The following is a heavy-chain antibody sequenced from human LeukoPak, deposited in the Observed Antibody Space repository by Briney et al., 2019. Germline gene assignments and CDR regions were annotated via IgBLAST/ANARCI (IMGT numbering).Heavy chain of an antibody. CDR2: IRGIGGST. Sequence: GGSPRLSCAASGFTFSSYAMSWVQQGPGKWLGWVSAIRGIGGSTYYADSVEGRFTISRNSSKTTLYLRMNSRLGEEPSVYYCAKVPPVGTTYFAYWGQGTPVTVSP. CDR1: GFTFSSYA. V-gene: IGHV3-23*01. D-gene: IGHD1-7*01. J-gene: IGHJ4*02. CDR3: AKVPPVGTTYFAY.